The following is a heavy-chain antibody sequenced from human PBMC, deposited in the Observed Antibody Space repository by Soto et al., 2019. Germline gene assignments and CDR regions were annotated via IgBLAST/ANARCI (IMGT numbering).Heavy chain of an antibody. CDR1: GASLSSRDYY. D-gene: IGHD2-15*01. CDR3: ARATGWSNWFAP. V-gene: IGHV4-39*01. J-gene: IGHJ5*02. CDR2: VFTTGTT. Sequence: QLQVQESGPALVKPSETLSLTCTVSGASLSSRDYYWAWVRQPPGKGLEWIGSVFTTGTTYYNPSLKNGVIISCHTSENQFSLKLTSVTAAGTAIYDGARATGWSNWFAPWGQGNLVTVSS.